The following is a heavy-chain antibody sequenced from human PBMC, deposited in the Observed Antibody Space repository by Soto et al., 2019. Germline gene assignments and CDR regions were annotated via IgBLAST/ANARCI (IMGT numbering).Heavy chain of an antibody. D-gene: IGHD2-2*01. CDR1: GYTFTSYG. V-gene: IGHV1-18*01. Sequence: QVQLVQSGAEVKKPGASVKVSCKASGYTFTSYGISWVRQAPGQGLEWKGWISAYNGNTNYVQKLQGRVTMTTDTSTSTAYMELRSLRSDDTAVYYCARLYCISSTCYLGMDVWGQGTTVTVSS. CDR2: ISAYNGNT. J-gene: IGHJ6*02. CDR3: ARLYCISSTCYLGMDV.